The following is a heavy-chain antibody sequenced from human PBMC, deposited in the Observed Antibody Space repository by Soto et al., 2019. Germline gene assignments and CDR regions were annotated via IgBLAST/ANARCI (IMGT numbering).Heavy chain of an antibody. CDR3: ARLGYSSSWSFDY. Sequence: QVPFVQSGAEVKKPGASVKVSCKASGYSFTSYAMHWVRQAPGQRPEWMGWINAGNGNTKYSQKFQGRVTISRDTSASTAYMELSSLRSEDTAVYYCARLGYSSSWSFDYWGQGTLVTVSS. CDR1: GYSFTSYA. J-gene: IGHJ4*02. D-gene: IGHD6-13*01. V-gene: IGHV1-3*01. CDR2: INAGNGNT.